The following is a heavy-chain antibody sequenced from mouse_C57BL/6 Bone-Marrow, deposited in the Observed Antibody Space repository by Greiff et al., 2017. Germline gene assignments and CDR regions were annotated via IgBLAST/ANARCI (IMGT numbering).Heavy chain of an antibody. CDR2: IRLKSDNYAT. D-gene: IGHD1-1*01. CDR3: TPITTVVGGGY. V-gene: IGHV6-3*01. Sequence: EVQVVESGGGLVQPGGSMKLSCVASGFTFSNYWMNWVRQSPEKGLEWVAQIRLKSDNYATHYAESVKGRFTISRDDSKSSVYLQMNNLRAEDTGIYYCTPITTVVGGGYWGQGTTLTVSS. J-gene: IGHJ2*01. CDR1: GFTFSNYW.